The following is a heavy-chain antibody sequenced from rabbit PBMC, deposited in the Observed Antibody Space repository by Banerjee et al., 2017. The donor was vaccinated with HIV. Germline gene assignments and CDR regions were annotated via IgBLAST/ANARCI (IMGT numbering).Heavy chain of an antibody. J-gene: IGHJ4*01. CDR3: ARDRHDSGRAPLIFDL. D-gene: IGHD1-1*01. CDR2: IYTSSGRT. CDR1: GFSFSSSYY. V-gene: IGHV1S40*01. Sequence: QSLEESGGDLVKPGASLTLTCTASGFSFSSSYYMCWVRQAPGKGLEWIACIYTSSGRTYYASWAKGRFTISKTSSTTVTLQMTSLTAADTATYFCARDRHDSGRAPLIFDLWGPGTLVTVS.